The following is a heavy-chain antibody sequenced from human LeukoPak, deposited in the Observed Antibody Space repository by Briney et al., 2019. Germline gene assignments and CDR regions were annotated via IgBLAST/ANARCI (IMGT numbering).Heavy chain of an antibody. V-gene: IGHV3-48*03. D-gene: IGHD5-24*01. J-gene: IGHJ4*02. CDR2: ISSSGSTI. CDR1: GFTFSSYE. Sequence: GGSLRLSCAASGFTFSSYEMNWVRQAPGKGLEWVSYISSSGSTIYYADSVKGRFTISRDNAKNSLYLQMNSLRAEDTVVYYCAGRDGYNTDYWGQGTLVTVSS. CDR3: AGRDGYNTDY.